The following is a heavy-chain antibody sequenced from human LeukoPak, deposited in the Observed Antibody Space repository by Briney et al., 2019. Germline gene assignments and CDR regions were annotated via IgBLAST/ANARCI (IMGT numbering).Heavy chain of an antibody. CDR3: ARESLMSSGYYFDY. CDR2: ISSSGSTI. D-gene: IGHD6-19*01. Sequence: GGSLRLSCAASGFTFSDNYMSWIRQAPGKGLERVSYISSSGSTIYYADSVKSRFTISSDTAKNSLYLQMNSMRAEDTAVYYCARESLMSSGYYFDYWGQGTLVTVSS. CDR1: GFTFSDNY. V-gene: IGHV3-11*01. J-gene: IGHJ4*02.